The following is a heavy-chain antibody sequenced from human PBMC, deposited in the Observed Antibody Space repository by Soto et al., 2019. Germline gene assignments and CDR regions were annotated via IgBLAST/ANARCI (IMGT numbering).Heavy chain of an antibody. V-gene: IGHV1-69*13. CDR1: GGTFSSYA. CDR3: ARGNYYDSSGYPHPMSY. J-gene: IGHJ4*02. Sequence: SVKVSCKASGGTFSSYAISWVRQAPGQGLEWMGGIIPIFGTANYAQKFQGRVTITADESTSTAYMELSSLRSEDTAVYYCARGNYYDSSGYPHPMSYWGQGTLVTVSS. CDR2: IIPIFGTA. D-gene: IGHD3-22*01.